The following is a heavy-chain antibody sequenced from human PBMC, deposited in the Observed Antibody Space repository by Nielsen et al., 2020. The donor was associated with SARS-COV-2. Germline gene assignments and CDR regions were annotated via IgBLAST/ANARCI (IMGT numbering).Heavy chain of an antibody. CDR3: AKVRRGLYTSGWYGIDY. Sequence: GGSLRLSCAASGFTFSSYWMHWVRQAPGKGLEWVGNIKLDGSEKYYVDSVRGRFTISRDNSKNTVFLEMNNLRAEDTAVYYCAKVRRGLYTSGWYGIDYWGQGTLVTVSS. CDR2: IKLDGSEK. V-gene: IGHV3-7*01. D-gene: IGHD6-19*01. J-gene: IGHJ4*02. CDR1: GFTFSSYW.